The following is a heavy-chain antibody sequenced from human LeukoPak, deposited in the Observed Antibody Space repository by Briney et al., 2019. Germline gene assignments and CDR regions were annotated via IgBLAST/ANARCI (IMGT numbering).Heavy chain of an antibody. CDR1: GYMFSRYG. CDR3: ARVDGSPVGEFVKDYYDSSLPRGDFDY. Sequence: GASVKVSCKASGYMFSRYGISWVRQAPGQGLEWMGWISGYNGKTKYAQKVQGRVTMTTDTSTSTAYMELSRLRSDDTAVYYCARVDGSPVGEFVKDYYDSSLPRGDFDYWGQGTLVTVSS. D-gene: IGHD3-22*01. V-gene: IGHV1-18*01. CDR2: ISGYNGKT. J-gene: IGHJ4*02.